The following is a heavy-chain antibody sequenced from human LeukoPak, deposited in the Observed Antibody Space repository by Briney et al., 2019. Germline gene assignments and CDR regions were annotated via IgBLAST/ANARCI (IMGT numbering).Heavy chain of an antibody. CDR1: GGSISSYY. V-gene: IGHV4-59*01. J-gene: IGHJ4*02. Sequence: SETLSLTCTVSGGSISSYYWSWIRQPPGKGLEWIGYIYYSGSANYNPSLKSRVTISVDTSKNQFSLKLSSVTAADTAVYYCAREERDPFTIDYWDQGTLVTVSS. CDR2: IYYSGSA. CDR3: AREERDPFTIDY.